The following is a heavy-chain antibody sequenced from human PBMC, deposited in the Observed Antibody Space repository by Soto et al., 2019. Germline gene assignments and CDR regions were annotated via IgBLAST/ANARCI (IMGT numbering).Heavy chain of an antibody. V-gene: IGHV5-51*01. D-gene: IGHD2-21*01. CDR1: GYTFTDYW. J-gene: IGHJ4*01. CDR2: IYPGDSDT. Sequence: HGGSPKISRQGSGYTFTDYWIGLVRHLPGKGLGWMGIIYPGDSDTRYSPSFQGQVTITVDKSTSTAYLQWNTLQTSETAMYYCARHMGSFRQRYYYLDNWGQGTAVTVSS. CDR3: ARHMGSFRQRYYYLDN.